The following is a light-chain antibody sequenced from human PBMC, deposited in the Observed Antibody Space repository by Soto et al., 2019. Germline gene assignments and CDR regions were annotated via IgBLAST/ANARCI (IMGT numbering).Light chain of an antibody. V-gene: IGLV1-40*01. J-gene: IGLJ1*01. CDR1: SSNIGAGSD. CDR3: QTYDIRLSGSYV. CDR2: INK. Sequence: QSVLTQPPSVSGAPGQTATISCTGTSSNIGAGSDVHWYQQLPGAAPKLLIYINKNRPSGVPDRFSGSKSGSSASLAITGLQAEDEAFYYCQTYDIRLSGSYVFGTGTKVTVL.